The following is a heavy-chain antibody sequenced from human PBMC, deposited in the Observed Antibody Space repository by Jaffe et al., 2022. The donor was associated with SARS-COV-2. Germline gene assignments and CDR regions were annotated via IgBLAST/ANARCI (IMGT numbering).Heavy chain of an antibody. V-gene: IGHV3-66*02. CDR3: AGKAVAGRPGGAFDI. CDR1: GFTVSSNY. CDR2: IYSGGST. Sequence: EVQLVESGGGLVQPGGSLRLSCAASGFTVSSNYMSWVRQAPGKGLEWVSVIYSGGSTYYADSVKGRFTISRDNSKNTLYLQMNSLRAEDTAVYYCAGKAVAGRPGGAFDIWGQGTMVTVSS. J-gene: IGHJ3*02. D-gene: IGHD6-19*01.